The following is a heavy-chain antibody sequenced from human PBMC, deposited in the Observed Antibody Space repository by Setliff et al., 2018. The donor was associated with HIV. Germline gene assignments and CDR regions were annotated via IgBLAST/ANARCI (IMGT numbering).Heavy chain of an antibody. CDR1: GGSFSGYY. CDR3: ARGSWYYDILTGYRPHPFDY. D-gene: IGHD3-9*01. Sequence: SETLSLTCAVYGGSFSGYYWSWIRQPPGKGLEWIGEINHSGSTNYNPSLKSRVTISVDTSKNQFSLKLSSVAAADTAVYYCARGSWYYDILTGYRPHPFDYWGQGTLVTVSS. CDR2: INHSGST. J-gene: IGHJ4*02. V-gene: IGHV4-34*01.